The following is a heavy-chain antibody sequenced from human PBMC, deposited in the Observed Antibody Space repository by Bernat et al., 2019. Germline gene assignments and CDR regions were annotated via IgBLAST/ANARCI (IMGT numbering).Heavy chain of an antibody. Sequence: QVQLVASGGGVVQPGRSLRLSCAASGFTFSSYGMHWVRQAPGKGLEWVAVISYYGSNKYYADSVKGRFTISRDNSKNTLYLQMNSLRAEDTAVYYCEKTSSSGGNNYYYSMDVWGQGATVTVSS. CDR1: GFTFSSYG. D-gene: IGHD6-19*01. CDR2: ISYYGSNK. V-gene: IGHV3-30*18. J-gene: IGHJ6*02. CDR3: EKTSSSGGNNYYYSMDV.